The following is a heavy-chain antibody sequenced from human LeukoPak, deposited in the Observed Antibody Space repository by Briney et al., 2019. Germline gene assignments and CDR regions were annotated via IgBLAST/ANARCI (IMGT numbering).Heavy chain of an antibody. V-gene: IGHV1-18*01. CDR2: ISAYNGNT. Sequence: ASVKVSCKASGYTFTSYGISRVRQAPGQGLEWMGWISAYNGNTNYAQKLQGRVTMTTDTSTSTAYMELRSLRSEDTAVYYCARTSSDSSGYLFDYWGQGTLVTVSS. CDR1: GYTFTSYG. J-gene: IGHJ4*02. D-gene: IGHD3-22*01. CDR3: ARTSSDSSGYLFDY.